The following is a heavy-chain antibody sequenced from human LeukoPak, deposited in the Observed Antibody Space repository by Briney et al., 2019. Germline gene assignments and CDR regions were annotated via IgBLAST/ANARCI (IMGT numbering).Heavy chain of an antibody. CDR3: ATLPT. CDR1: GFTFSSYA. J-gene: IGHJ4*02. V-gene: IGHV3-30-3*01. CDR2: ISYDGNNK. D-gene: IGHD4-17*01. Sequence: GGSLRLSCAASGFTFSSYAMHWVRQAPGKGLEWGAVISYDGNNKYYADSVKGRFTISRDNSKNTLYLQMNSLRAEDTALYYCATLPTWGQGTLVTVSS.